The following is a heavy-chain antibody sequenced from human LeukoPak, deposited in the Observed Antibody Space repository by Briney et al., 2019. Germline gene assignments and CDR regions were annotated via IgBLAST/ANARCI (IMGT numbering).Heavy chain of an antibody. CDR2: IKHDGSGP. D-gene: IGHD6-19*01. J-gene: IGHJ4*02. V-gene: IGHV3-7*01. Sequence: GRSLRLSCAVSGFRFSNYWMAWVRQAPGKGLEWVANIKHDGSGPSYLDSVKGRFTISRDNARNSLSLQMSSLRGEDTAVYYCARAREITVSGTDYFDYWGQGTLVTVSS. CDR1: GFRFSNYW. CDR3: ARAREITVSGTDYFDY.